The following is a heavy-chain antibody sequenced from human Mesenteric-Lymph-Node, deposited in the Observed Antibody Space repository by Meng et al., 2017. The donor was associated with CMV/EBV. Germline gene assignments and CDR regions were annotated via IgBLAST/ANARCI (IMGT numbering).Heavy chain of an antibody. D-gene: IGHD3-22*01. Sequence: ISSGGNSWNWIRQHPGKGLEWIGYIFYSGSTYHNPSLKSRVSMSIDTSKNQFSLKLSSVTAADTAVYYCARASAYYDSSGSRLVDYWGQGTLVTVSS. CDR3: ARASAYYDSSGSRLVDY. J-gene: IGHJ4*02. CDR2: IFYSGST. V-gene: IGHV4-31*02. CDR1: ISSGGNS.